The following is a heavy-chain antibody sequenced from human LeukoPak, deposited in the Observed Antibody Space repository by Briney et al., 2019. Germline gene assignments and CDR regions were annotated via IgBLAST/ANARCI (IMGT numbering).Heavy chain of an antibody. CDR3: AKGPTYYDILTGSPRGGYFDY. V-gene: IGHV3-30*18. CDR1: GFTFSSYG. D-gene: IGHD3-9*01. J-gene: IGHJ4*02. Sequence: PGGSLRLSCAASGFTFSSYGMHWVRQAPGKGLEWVAVISYDGSNKYYADSVKGRFTISRDNSKNTLYLQMNSLRAEDTAVYYCAKGPTYYDILTGSPRGGYFDYWGQGTLVTVSS. CDR2: ISYDGSNK.